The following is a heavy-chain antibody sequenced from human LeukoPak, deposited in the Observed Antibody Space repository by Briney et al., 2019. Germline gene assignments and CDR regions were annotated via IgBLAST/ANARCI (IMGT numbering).Heavy chain of an antibody. CDR3: AREVVVPAAIYYYYYMDV. CDR2: IYSGGST. CDR1: GFTVSSNY. D-gene: IGHD2-2*01. Sequence: PGGSLRLSCAASGFTVSSNYMSWVRQAPGKGLEWVSVIYSGGSTYYADSVKGRFTISRDNSKNTLYLQMNSLRAEDTAVYYCAREVVVPAAIYYYYYMDVWGKGTTVTVSS. J-gene: IGHJ6*03. V-gene: IGHV3-53*01.